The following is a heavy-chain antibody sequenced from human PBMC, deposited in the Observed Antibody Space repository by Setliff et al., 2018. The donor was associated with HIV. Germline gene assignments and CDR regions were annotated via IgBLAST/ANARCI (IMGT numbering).Heavy chain of an antibody. Sequence: GASVKVSCKASGYILTSHYMHWVRQAPGQGLEWMGIINPSVGSTSYAQKLQGRVTLTWDTSTSTVYMELTTLKSEDTAFYYCARAPYRSGWYGVDYWGQGTLVTVSS. J-gene: IGHJ4*02. CDR2: INPSVGST. CDR3: ARAPYRSGWYGVDY. V-gene: IGHV1-46*04. CDR1: GYILTSHY. D-gene: IGHD6-19*01.